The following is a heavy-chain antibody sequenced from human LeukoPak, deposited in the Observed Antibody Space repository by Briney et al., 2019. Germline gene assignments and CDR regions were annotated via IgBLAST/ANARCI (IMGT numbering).Heavy chain of an antibody. CDR1: GGSISSYY. CDR3: ARGSRYYDSSGYYPLIDY. Sequence: SETLSLTCTVSGGSISSYYWSWIRQPPGKGLEWIGYIYYSGYTNYNPSLKSRVTISVDTSKNQFSLKLSSVTAADTAVYYCARGSRYYDSSGYYPLIDYWGQGTLVTVSS. CDR2: IYYSGYT. J-gene: IGHJ4*02. V-gene: IGHV4-59*12. D-gene: IGHD3-22*01.